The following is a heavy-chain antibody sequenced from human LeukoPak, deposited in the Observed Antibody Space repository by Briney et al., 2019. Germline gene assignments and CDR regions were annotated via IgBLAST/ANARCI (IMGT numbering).Heavy chain of an antibody. J-gene: IGHJ2*01. Sequence: PGGSLRLSCAASGFTFSSYGMHWVRQAPGKGLEWVAVISYDGSNKYYADSVKGRFTISRDNSKNTLYLQMISLRAEDTAVYYCAKEGSPRPLLRYFDWLPPGGWYFDLWGRGTLVTVSS. CDR2: ISYDGSNK. V-gene: IGHV3-30*18. CDR3: AKEGSPRPLLRYFDWLPPGGWYFDL. CDR1: GFTFSSYG. D-gene: IGHD3-9*01.